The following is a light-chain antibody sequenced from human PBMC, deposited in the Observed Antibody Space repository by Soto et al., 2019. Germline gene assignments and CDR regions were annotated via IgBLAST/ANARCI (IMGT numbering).Light chain of an antibody. CDR1: QSVLYTSNNENY. Sequence: DIVMTQSPTSLAVSLGERATLNCKSSQSVLYTSNNENYLAWYQQKPRQPPKLLIYWASTRESGVPDRFSGSGSGTDFTLTISSLQAEDVAVYYCQQYYSTPLTFGGGTKVEIK. CDR2: WAS. J-gene: IGKJ4*01. V-gene: IGKV4-1*01. CDR3: QQYYSTPLT.